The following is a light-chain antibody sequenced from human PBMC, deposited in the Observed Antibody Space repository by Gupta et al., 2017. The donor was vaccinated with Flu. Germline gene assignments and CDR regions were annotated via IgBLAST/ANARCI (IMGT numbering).Light chain of an antibody. V-gene: IGKV1-12*01. J-gene: IGKJ1*01. Sequence: DIHMTQSPSSMSASVGDRVTITCRASQFVDFSLGWYQQKPGQVPKLLIYDASSLRGGVPSRFNGSGSGTEFSLTITGLQSEDFATYYCQQAYSFPRTFGQGTKVEIK. CDR3: QQAYSFPRT. CDR1: QFVDFS. CDR2: DAS.